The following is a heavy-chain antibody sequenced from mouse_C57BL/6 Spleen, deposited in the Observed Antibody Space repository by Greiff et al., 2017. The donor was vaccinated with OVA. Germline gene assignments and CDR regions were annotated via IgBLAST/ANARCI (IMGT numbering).Heavy chain of an antibody. CDR3: ARGDYDYDGGYY. CDR1: GYTFTDYY. D-gene: IGHD2-4*01. Sequence: VQLQQSGAELVRPGASVKLSCKASGYTFTDYYINWVKQRPGQGLEWIARIYPGSGNTYYNEKFKGKATLTAEKSSSTAYMQLSSLTSEDSAVYFCARGDYDYDGGYYWGQGTTLTVSS. J-gene: IGHJ2*01. V-gene: IGHV1-76*01. CDR2: IYPGSGNT.